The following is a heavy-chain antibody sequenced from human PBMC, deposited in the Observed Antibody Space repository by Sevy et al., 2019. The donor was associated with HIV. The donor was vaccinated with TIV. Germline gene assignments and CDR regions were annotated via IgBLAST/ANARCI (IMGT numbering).Heavy chain of an antibody. CDR1: GFTFSSYS. V-gene: IGHV3-21*01. Sequence: AGGSLRLSCAASGFTFSSYSMNWVRQAPGKGLEWVSSISSSSSYIYYADSVKGRFTISRDNAKNSLYLQMNSLRAEDTAVYYCARVPGYSSTNYFDYWGQGTLVTVSS. J-gene: IGHJ4*02. CDR3: ARVPGYSSTNYFDY. D-gene: IGHD6-13*01. CDR2: ISSSSSYI.